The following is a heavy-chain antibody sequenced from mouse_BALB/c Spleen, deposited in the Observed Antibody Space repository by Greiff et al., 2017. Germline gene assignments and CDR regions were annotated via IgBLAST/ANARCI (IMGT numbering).Heavy chain of an antibody. CDR1: GYSITSDYA. CDR3: ARSAYVGFAY. CDR2: ISYSGST. V-gene: IGHV3-2*02. D-gene: IGHD2-12*01. J-gene: IGHJ3*01. Sequence: EVQGVESGPGLVKPSQSLSLTCTVTGYSITSDYAWNWIRQFPGNKLEWMGYISYSGSTSYNPSLKSRISITRDTSKNQFFLQLNSVTTEDTATYYCARSAYVGFAYWGQGTLVTVSA.